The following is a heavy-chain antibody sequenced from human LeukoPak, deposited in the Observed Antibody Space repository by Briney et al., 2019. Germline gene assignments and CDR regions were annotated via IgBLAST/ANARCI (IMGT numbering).Heavy chain of an antibody. V-gene: IGHV4-34*01. J-gene: IGHJ2*01. CDR2: INHSGST. D-gene: IGHD2-15*01. Sequence: SETLSLTCAVYGGSFSGYYWSWIRQPPGKGLEWIGEINHSGSTNYNPSLKSRVTISVDTSKNQFSLKLSSVTAADTAVYYCARVRAKNCSGGSCYRFGGPRYFDLWGRGTLVTVSS. CDR3: ARVRAKNCSGGSCYRFGGPRYFDL. CDR1: GGSFSGYY.